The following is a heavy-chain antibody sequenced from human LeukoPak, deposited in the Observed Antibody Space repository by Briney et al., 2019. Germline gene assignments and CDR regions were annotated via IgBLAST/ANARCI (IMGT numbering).Heavy chain of an antibody. CDR3: ARDFSAPGGYYYYMDV. CDR2: ISTSSSTI. CDR1: GFTFSDYY. V-gene: IGHV3-11*04. D-gene: IGHD2/OR15-2a*01. J-gene: IGHJ6*03. Sequence: GGSLRLSCAASGFTFSDYYMSWIRQAPGKGLEWVSYISTSSSTIYYADSVKGRFTISRDNAKNSLYLQMNSLRAEDTAVYYCARDFSAPGGYYYYMDVWGKGTTVTISS.